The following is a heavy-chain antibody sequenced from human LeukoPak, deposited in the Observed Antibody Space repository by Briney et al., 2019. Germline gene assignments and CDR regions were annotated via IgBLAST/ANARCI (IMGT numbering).Heavy chain of an antibody. Sequence: GGSLRLSCAASGFTFSSYWMSWVRQAPGKGLEWVANIKQDGSEKYYVDSVKGRFTISRDNAKNSLYLQMNSLRAEGTAVDYCASSASSWYFDYWGQGTLVTVSS. J-gene: IGHJ4*02. D-gene: IGHD6-13*01. V-gene: IGHV3-7*01. CDR3: ASSASSWYFDY. CDR2: IKQDGSEK. CDR1: GFTFSSYW.